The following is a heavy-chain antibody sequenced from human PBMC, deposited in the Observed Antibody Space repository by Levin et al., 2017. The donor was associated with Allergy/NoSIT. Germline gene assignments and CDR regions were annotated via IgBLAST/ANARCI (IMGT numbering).Heavy chain of an antibody. J-gene: IGHJ2*01. CDR2: ISSASGTI. CDR1: GFTFSSYS. D-gene: IGHD3-22*01. V-gene: IGHV3-48*02. Sequence: PGGSLRLSCAASGFTFSSYSMTWVRQAPGKGLEWVSYISSASGTIKYADSVRGRFTISRDNAENSLHLQINNLRDEDTAVYYCARGSVVIPWWYFDFWGRGTLVTVSS. CDR3: ARGSVVIPWWYFDF.